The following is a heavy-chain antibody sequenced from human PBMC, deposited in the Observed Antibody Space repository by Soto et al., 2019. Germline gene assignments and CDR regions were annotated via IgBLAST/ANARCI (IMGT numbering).Heavy chain of an antibody. CDR1: GGSISSSNL. J-gene: IGHJ6*02. D-gene: IGHD3-10*01. V-gene: IGHV4-4*02. CDR2: IYHSGST. CDR3: ARGYYGSGSYYKFKGDYYYYGMDV. Sequence: SETMSLTCAVSGGSISSSNLWSWVRKTPGKGLEWIGEIYHSGSTNYNPSLKSRVTISVDKSKNQFSLKLSSVTAADTAVYYCARGYYGSGSYYKFKGDYYYYGMDVWGQGTTVTVSS.